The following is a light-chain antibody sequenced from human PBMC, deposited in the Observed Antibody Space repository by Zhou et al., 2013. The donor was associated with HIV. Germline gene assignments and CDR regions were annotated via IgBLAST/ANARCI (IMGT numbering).Light chain of an antibody. CDR2: SAS. V-gene: IGKV1-8*01. J-gene: IGKJ1*01. CDR3: QQYYSYPRA. Sequence: AIRITQSPSSLSASTGDRVTIVCRASQDINNYLAWYQQKSGKAPKLLISSASTLQNGVPSRFSGSGSGTEFTLTISCLQSEDVATYYCQQYYSYPRAFGQGTKVEVK. CDR1: QDINNY.